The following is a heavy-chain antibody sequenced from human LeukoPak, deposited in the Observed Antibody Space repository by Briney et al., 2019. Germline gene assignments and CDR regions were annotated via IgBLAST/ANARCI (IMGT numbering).Heavy chain of an antibody. D-gene: IGHD3-10*01. V-gene: IGHV3-23*01. J-gene: IGHJ4*02. Sequence: GGPLRLSCAASGFTFSSYAMSWVRQAPGKGLEWVSAISGSGGSTYYADSVKGRFTISRDNSKNTLYLQMNSLRAEDTAVYYCAKDRKSVLLWFGEFGYWGQGTLVTVSS. CDR1: GFTFSSYA. CDR2: ISGSGGST. CDR3: AKDRKSVLLWFGEFGY.